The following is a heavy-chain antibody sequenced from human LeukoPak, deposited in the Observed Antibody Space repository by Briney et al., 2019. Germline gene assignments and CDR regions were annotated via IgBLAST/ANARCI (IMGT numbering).Heavy chain of an antibody. CDR1: GFTFSDYY. D-gene: IGHD6-13*01. CDR2: ISSSGSTI. V-gene: IGHV3-11*01. Sequence: GGSLRLSCAASGFTFSDYYMSWIRQAPGKGLEWVSYISSSGSTIYYADSVKGRFTISRDNAKNSLHLQMNSLRAEDTAVYYCARDPGAAAGTTTISPEYFQHWGQGTLVTVSS. CDR3: ARDPGAAAGTTTISPEYFQH. J-gene: IGHJ1*01.